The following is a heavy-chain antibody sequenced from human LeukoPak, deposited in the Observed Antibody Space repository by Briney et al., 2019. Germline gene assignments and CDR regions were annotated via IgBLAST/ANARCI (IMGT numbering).Heavy chain of an antibody. CDR3: ASLRRGYSYPWWFDP. CDR1: GGTFSSYA. J-gene: IGHJ5*02. Sequence: SVKVSCKASGGTFSSYAISWVRQAPGQGLEWMGGIIPIFGTANYAQKFQGRVTIATDESTSTAYMELSSLRSEDTAVYYCASLRRGYSYPWWFDPWGQGTLVTVSS. V-gene: IGHV1-69*05. CDR2: IIPIFGTA. D-gene: IGHD5-18*01.